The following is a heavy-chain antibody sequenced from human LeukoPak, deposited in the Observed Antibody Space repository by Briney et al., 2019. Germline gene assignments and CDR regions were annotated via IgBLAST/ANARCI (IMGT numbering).Heavy chain of an antibody. D-gene: IGHD6-19*01. J-gene: IGHJ4*02. Sequence: GGSLRLSCAASGFSVSSNYMSWVRQAPGKGLEWVSAISGSGSGTYYADSVKGRFTISRDDSKNTLYLQMNSLRAEDTAVYYCAKDSVGVAGPDYWGQGTLVTVSS. CDR2: ISGSGSGT. CDR3: AKDSVGVAGPDY. V-gene: IGHV3-23*01. CDR1: GFSVSSNY.